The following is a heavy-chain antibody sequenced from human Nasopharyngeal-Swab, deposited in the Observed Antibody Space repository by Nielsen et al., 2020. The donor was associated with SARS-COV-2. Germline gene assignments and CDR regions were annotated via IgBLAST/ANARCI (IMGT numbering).Heavy chain of an antibody. D-gene: IGHD3-22*01. CDR2: IYYSGST. J-gene: IGHJ4*02. CDR3: ARDDDSSGYYPFGY. V-gene: IGHV4-59*01. Sequence: WIRQPPGKGLGWIGYIYYSGSTNYNPSLKSRVTISVDTSKNQFSLKLSSVTAADTAVYYCARDDDSSGYYPFGYWGQGTLVTVSS.